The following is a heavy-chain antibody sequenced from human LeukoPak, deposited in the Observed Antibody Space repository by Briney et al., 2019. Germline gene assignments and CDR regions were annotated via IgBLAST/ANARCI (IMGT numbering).Heavy chain of an antibody. CDR2: INPNSGGT. J-gene: IGHJ4*02. CDR3: ARVTHYYDSSGYDY. Sequence: GASVKVSCKASGYTFSDYYMHWVRQAPGQGLEWMGRINPNSGGTNYAQKFQGRVTMTRGTSISTAYMELSRLRSDDTAVYYCARVTHYYDSSGYDYWGQGTLVTVSS. CDR1: GYTFSDYY. V-gene: IGHV1-2*06. D-gene: IGHD3-22*01.